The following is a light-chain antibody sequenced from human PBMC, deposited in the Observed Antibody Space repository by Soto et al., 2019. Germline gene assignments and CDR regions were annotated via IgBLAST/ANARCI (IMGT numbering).Light chain of an antibody. Sequence: QPVLTQSPSASASLGASVKLTCTLSSGHSSYAIAWHQQQPEKGPRYLMKLNSDGSHSKGDGIPDRFSGSSSGAERYLTISGLQYEDEADSYCQTWGTGLWVFGGGTQLTVL. CDR1: SGHSSYA. J-gene: IGLJ3*02. CDR2: LNSDGSH. V-gene: IGLV4-69*01. CDR3: QTWGTGLWV.